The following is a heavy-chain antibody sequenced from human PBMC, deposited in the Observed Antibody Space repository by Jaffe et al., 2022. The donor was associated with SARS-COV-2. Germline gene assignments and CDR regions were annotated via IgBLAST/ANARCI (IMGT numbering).Heavy chain of an antibody. V-gene: IGHV4-30-4*01. J-gene: IGHJ4*02. D-gene: IGHD3-3*01. CDR2: IYYSGST. Sequence: QVQLQESGPGLVKPSQTLSLTCTVSGGSISSGDYYWSWIRQPPGKGLEWIGYIYYSGSTYYNPSLKSRVTISVDTSKNQFSLKLSSVTAADTAVYYCAAQASDFWSGYYRKILEYFDYWGQGTLVTVSS. CDR1: GGSISSGDYY. CDR3: AAQASDFWSGYYRKILEYFDY.